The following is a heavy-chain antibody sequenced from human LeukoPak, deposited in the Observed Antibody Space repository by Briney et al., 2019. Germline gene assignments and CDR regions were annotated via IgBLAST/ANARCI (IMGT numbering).Heavy chain of an antibody. J-gene: IGHJ4*02. CDR2: IYPGDSDT. D-gene: IGHD4/OR15-4a*01. CDR1: GYTFTNYW. Sequence: GASLQISCKGSGYTFTNYWIAWVRQLPGKGLEWMGMIYPGDSDTRYSPSFQGHVTISADKSITTAYLQWSSLKSSDTAMYYCARHIGLTTRYFDYWGQGTLVTVSS. CDR3: ARHIGLTTRYFDY. V-gene: IGHV5-51*01.